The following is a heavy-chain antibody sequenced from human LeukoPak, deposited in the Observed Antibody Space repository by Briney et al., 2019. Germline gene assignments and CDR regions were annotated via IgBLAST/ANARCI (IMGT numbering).Heavy chain of an antibody. V-gene: IGHV4-30-4*01. D-gene: IGHD2-2*01. J-gene: IGHJ4*02. CDR1: GGSISSGDYY. Sequence: SETLSLTCTVSGGSISSGDYYWSWIRQPPGKGLEWIGYIYYSGSTYYNPSLKSRVTISVDTSKNQFSLKLSSVTAADTAVYYCARGNSPAAPYFDYWGQGTLVTVSS. CDR2: IYYSGST. CDR3: ARGNSPAAPYFDY.